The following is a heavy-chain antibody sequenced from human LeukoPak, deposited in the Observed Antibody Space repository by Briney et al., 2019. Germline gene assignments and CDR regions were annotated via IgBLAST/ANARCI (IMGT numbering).Heavy chain of an antibody. V-gene: IGHV3-23*01. D-gene: IGHD4-23*01. J-gene: IGHJ6*03. Sequence: PGGSLRLSCAASGFTFSSYAMSWVRQAPGKGLEWVSAISGSGGSTYYADSVKGRFTISRDNSKNTLYLQMNSLRAEDTAVYNCAKDNYGGNPLGYYYYMDVWGKGTTVTVSS. CDR3: AKDNYGGNPLGYYYYMDV. CDR2: ISGSGGST. CDR1: GFTFSSYA.